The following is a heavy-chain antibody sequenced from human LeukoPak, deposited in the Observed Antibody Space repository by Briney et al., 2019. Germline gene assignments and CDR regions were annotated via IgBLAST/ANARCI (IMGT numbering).Heavy chain of an antibody. CDR2: IYHSGST. CDR1: GYSISSGYY. CDR3: ARFGDWRSALDY. Sequence: SETLSLTCTVSGYSISSGYYWGCIRQPPGNGLEWIGSIYHSGSTYYNPSLKSRGTISVDTSKNQFSLKLSSVTAADTAVYYCARFGDWRSALDYWGQGTLVTVSS. J-gene: IGHJ4*02. V-gene: IGHV4-38-2*02. D-gene: IGHD3-16*01.